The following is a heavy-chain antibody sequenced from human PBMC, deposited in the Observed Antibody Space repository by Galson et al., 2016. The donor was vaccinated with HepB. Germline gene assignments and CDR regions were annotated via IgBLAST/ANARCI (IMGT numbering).Heavy chain of an antibody. CDR3: ARSRLAAAFDP. Sequence: SLRLSCAASGFTFSSYWMSWVRQAPGRGLKWVANIRHDGSEKYYVDSVKGRFTISRDNAKNSLFLQMSSLRAEDTAVYYCARSRLAAAFDPWGQGTLVTVSS. J-gene: IGHJ5*02. CDR1: GFTFSSYW. V-gene: IGHV3-7*03. D-gene: IGHD6-13*01. CDR2: IRHDGSEK.